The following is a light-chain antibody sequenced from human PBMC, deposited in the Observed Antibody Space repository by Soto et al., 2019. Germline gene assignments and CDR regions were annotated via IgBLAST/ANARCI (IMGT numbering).Light chain of an antibody. V-gene: IGKV3-20*01. CDR3: QQYGSSPFT. CDR2: GAS. CDR1: QSVGSN. J-gene: IGKJ3*01. Sequence: EIVLTQSPGTLSLSPGERSTLSCRASQSVGSNFAWYQQKPGQAPRLLIYGASSRATGIPDRFSGSGSGTDFTLTISRLEPEDFAVYYCQQYGSSPFTFGPGTKVDI.